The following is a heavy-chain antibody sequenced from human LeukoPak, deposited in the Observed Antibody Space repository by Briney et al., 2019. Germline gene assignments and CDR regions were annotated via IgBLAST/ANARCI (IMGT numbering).Heavy chain of an antibody. Sequence: QTGGSLRLSCAASGFTFSSYGMDWVRQAPGKGLEWVANIREDESEKNYVDSVKGRFTISRDNAKNSLYLQMNSLRAEDTAVYYCARSHQLSDAFDIWGQGTMVTVSS. CDR1: GFTFSSYG. J-gene: IGHJ3*02. CDR3: ARSHQLSDAFDI. V-gene: IGHV3-7*01. CDR2: IREDESEK. D-gene: IGHD6-6*01.